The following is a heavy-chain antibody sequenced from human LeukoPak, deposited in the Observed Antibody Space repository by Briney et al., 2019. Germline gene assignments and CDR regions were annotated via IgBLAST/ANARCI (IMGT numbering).Heavy chain of an antibody. V-gene: IGHV1-2*02. CDR1: GYSFTDYH. CDR3: ATQRGSYRWGTDFDY. J-gene: IGHJ4*02. Sequence: ASVKVSCKASGYSFTDYHMHWVRQAPGQGLEWMGWINCNTGGTNYAQKFQGRVTLTRDTSITTAYMEMNRLRSDDTAVYYCATQRGSYRWGTDFDYWGQGTLVTVSS. D-gene: IGHD3-16*01. CDR2: INCNTGGT.